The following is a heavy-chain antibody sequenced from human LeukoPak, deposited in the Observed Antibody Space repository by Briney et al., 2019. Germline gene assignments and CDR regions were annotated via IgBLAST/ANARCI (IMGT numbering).Heavy chain of an antibody. CDR3: AKILSGTYSFDL. Sequence: PGGSLRLPCTASGSTFSTYPMTWVRQAPGQGLEWVSAISGNSVTIYYADSVKGRFTISRDNSKNTLYLQMYSLRAEDTAVYYCAKILSGTYSFDLWGQGTLVTVSS. V-gene: IGHV3-23*01. CDR1: GSTFSTYP. D-gene: IGHD1-26*01. J-gene: IGHJ4*02. CDR2: ISGNSVTI.